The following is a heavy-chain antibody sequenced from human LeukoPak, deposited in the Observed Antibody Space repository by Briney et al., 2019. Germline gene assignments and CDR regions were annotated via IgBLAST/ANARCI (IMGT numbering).Heavy chain of an antibody. Sequence: RGSLRLSCAAAGFTSSSYWMHWVRHAPGEGLVWVSSINNDGRSTIYAGSVKGRFTISRDHAKNTLYLQMNSLRAEDTAVYYCGRVRKQLGYSFDIWGEGTMVSVSS. D-gene: IGHD5-18*01. CDR1: GFTSSSYW. V-gene: IGHV3-74*01. CDR2: INNDGRST. J-gene: IGHJ3*02. CDR3: GRVRKQLGYSFDI.